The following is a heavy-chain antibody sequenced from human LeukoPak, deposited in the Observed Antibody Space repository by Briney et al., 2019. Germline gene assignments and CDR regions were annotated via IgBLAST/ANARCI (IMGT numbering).Heavy chain of an antibody. J-gene: IGHJ4*02. CDR1: GGTFSSYA. CDR3: AREGGLSSSWFDY. V-gene: IGHV1-69*13. Sequence: GASVKVSCKASGGTFSSYAISWVRQAPGQGLEWMGRIIPIFGIANYAQKFQGRVTITADESTSTAYMELSSLRSEDTAVYYCAREGGLSSSWFDYWGQGTLVTVSS. D-gene: IGHD6-13*01. CDR2: IIPIFGIA.